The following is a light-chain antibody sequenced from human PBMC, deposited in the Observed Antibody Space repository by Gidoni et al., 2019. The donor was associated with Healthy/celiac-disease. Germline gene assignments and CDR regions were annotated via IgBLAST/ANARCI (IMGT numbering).Light chain of an antibody. J-gene: IGKJ1*01. Sequence: DVQMTQSPSSLSATVGDRVTITCRASQSLDRFLNWYQQIPGKAPKLLIYAASTLQSGVPSRFSGSGSGTKFTLTITSLHPEDSAIYFCQQSQGTPWTFGQGTKVEIQ. CDR2: AAS. CDR3: QQSQGTPWT. V-gene: IGKV1-39*01. CDR1: QSLDRF.